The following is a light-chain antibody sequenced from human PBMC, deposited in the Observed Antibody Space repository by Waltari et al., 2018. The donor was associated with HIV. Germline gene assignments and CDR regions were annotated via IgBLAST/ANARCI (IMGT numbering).Light chain of an antibody. J-gene: IGLJ1*01. CDR1: SSNIVSKT. V-gene: IGLV1-44*01. CDR3: AAWDDNLNGYV. CDR2: SLN. Sequence: QSVLTQTPSASGTPGQRVIVSCSGSSSNIVSKTVNWYQLLPGAAPRLLIHSLNQRPSGVPDRFSGSKSGASASLAISGLQSEDEADYYCAAWDDNLNGYVFGSGTKVTVL.